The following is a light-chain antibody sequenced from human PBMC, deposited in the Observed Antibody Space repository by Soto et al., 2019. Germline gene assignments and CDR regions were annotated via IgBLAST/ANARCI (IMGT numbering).Light chain of an antibody. V-gene: IGLV1-44*01. J-gene: IGLJ3*02. CDR3: AAWDDSLNGPV. CDR1: SSNIGSNT. Sequence: QTVVTQPPSASGTPGQRVTSSCSGSSSNIGSNTVNWYQQLPGTAPKLLIYTNNQRPSGVPDRFSGSKSGPSASLAISGLQSDDEADYYCAAWDDSLNGPVFGGGTKLTVL. CDR2: TNN.